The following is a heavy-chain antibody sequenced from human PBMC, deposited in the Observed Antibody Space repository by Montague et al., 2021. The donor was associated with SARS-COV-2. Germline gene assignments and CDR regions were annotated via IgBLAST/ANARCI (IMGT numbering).Heavy chain of an antibody. CDR1: GGSISSYY. CDR3: ARDFGY. CDR2: MYYSGST. Sequence: SETLSLTCTVSGGSISSYYWSWIRQPPGKGLEWIGYMYYSGSTNYNPSLKSRVTLSVDTSKKQFSLKLSSVTAADTAVYYCARDFGYWGQGTLVTVSS. J-gene: IGHJ4*02. V-gene: IGHV4-59*13.